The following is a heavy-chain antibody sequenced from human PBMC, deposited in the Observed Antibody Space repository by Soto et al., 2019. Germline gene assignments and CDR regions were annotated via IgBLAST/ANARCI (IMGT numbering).Heavy chain of an antibody. CDR3: ARVITILGVVPPGDWFDP. CDR2: IIPIFGTA. D-gene: IGHD3-3*01. CDR1: GGTFSSYA. Sequence: ASVKVSCKASGGTFSSYAISWVRQAPGQGLEWMGGIIPIFGTANYAQKFQGRVTITADESTSTAYMELSSLRSADTAVYYCARVITILGVVPPGDWFDPWGQGTLVTVSS. V-gene: IGHV1-69*13. J-gene: IGHJ5*02.